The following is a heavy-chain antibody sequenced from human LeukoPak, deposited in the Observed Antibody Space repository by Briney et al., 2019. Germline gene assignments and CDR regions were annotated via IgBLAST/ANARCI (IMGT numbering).Heavy chain of an antibody. CDR1: GFTFSSYW. J-gene: IGHJ6*02. CDR2: IRGNGDTT. V-gene: IGHV3-23*01. CDR3: AKEISGTYYFHYNMDV. D-gene: IGHD1-26*01. Sequence: GGSLRLSCAASGFTFSSYWMNWVRQAPGKGLEWVSAIRGNGDTTYYADSVRGRFSISRDNSKNTLFLQMNSLRNDDAAVYYCAKEISGTYYFHYNMDVWGQGTAVTVSS.